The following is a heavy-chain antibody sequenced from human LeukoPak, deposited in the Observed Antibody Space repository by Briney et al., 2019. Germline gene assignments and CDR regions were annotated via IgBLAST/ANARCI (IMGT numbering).Heavy chain of an antibody. CDR3: ARASAYSSSSGVNC. J-gene: IGHJ4*02. D-gene: IGHD6-6*01. CDR1: GGSFGGYY. Sequence: SETLSLTCADYGGSFGGYYWSWIRQPPGKGLEWIGQINDSGMTNYIPSLKSRVTISVDTSKKQYSLKLSSVTAADTAVYYCARASAYSSSSGVNCWGQGTLVTVSS. CDR2: INDSGMT. V-gene: IGHV4-34*01.